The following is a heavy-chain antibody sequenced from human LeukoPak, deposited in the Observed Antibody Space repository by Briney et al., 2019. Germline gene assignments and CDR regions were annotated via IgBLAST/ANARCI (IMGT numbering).Heavy chain of an antibody. D-gene: IGHD5-24*01. Sequence: GASVKVSCKASGGTFNSYAISWVRQAPGQGLEWMGGIMPLFGTANYAQEFQGRVTFTTDESASTAYMEVSSPRSEDTAVYYCASGSLGDGYGVGDYYQYTDVWGKGTTVTVSS. J-gene: IGHJ6*03. CDR2: IMPLFGTA. CDR3: ASGSLGDGYGVGDYYQYTDV. V-gene: IGHV1-69*05. CDR1: GGTFNSYA.